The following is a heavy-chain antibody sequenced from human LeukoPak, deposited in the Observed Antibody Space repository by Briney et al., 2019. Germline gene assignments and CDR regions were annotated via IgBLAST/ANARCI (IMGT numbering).Heavy chain of an antibody. V-gene: IGHV1-8*01. Sequence: ASVKVSCKASGYTFTSYDINWVREATGQGLEWMGWMNPNSGNTGYAQKFQDRVTMTRNTSISTAYMELSSLRSEDTAVYYCARGIVATTLGYWGQGTLVIVSS. CDR3: ARGIVATTLGY. D-gene: IGHD5-12*01. CDR2: MNPNSGNT. J-gene: IGHJ4*02. CDR1: GYTFTSYD.